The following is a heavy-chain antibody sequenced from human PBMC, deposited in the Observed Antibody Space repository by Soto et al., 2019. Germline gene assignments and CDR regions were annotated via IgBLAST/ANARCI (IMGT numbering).Heavy chain of an antibody. D-gene: IGHD2-2*01. J-gene: IGHJ3*02. V-gene: IGHV3-49*05. Sequence: EVRLVESGGGLVKPGRSLRLSCSSSGFTLGDYPMSWFRQAPGRGLEWVGFFRLKAFGGEAEYAASVQGRFSISADDSKSIAYLQMTSLKSEDAALYYCSAMTSARDAVDIWGQGTMVTVSS. CDR3: SAMTSARDAVDI. CDR2: FRLKAFGGEA. CDR1: GFTLGDYP.